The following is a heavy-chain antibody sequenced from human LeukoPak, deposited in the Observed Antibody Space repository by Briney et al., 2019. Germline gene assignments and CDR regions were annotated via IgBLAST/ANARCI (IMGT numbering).Heavy chain of an antibody. D-gene: IGHD3-10*01. V-gene: IGHV4-61*05. J-gene: IGHJ6*03. CDR2: IYYSGST. CDR3: ARVGSYGSGSPEYYYYYYMDV. CDR1: GGFISSSSYY. Sequence: SETLSLTCTVSGGFISSSSYYWGWIRQPPGKGLEWIGYIYYSGSTNYNPSLKSRVTISVDTSKNQFFLKLSSVTAADTAVYYCARVGSYGSGSPEYYYYYYMDVWGKGTTVTVSS.